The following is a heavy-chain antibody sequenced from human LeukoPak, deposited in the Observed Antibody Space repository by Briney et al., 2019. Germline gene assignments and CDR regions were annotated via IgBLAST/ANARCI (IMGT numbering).Heavy chain of an antibody. CDR1: GGSFSGYY. Sequence: SETLSLTCSVYGGSFSGYYWSWIRQPPGKGLEWIGEINHSGSTNYNPSLKSRVSMSVDTSKNQLSLKVSSVTAADTAVYYCARGPLVAARPMFDYWGQGTLVIVSS. CDR3: ARGPLVAARPMFDY. CDR2: INHSGST. D-gene: IGHD6-6*01. V-gene: IGHV4-34*01. J-gene: IGHJ4*02.